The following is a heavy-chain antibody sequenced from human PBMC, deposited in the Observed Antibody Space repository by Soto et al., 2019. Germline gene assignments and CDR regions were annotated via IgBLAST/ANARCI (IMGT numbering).Heavy chain of an antibody. CDR3: ARDPDYGGNSGLGLVDY. V-gene: IGHV1-69*06. J-gene: IGHJ4*02. CDR2: IIPIFGTP. CDR1: GGTFSDSS. D-gene: IGHD2-21*02. Sequence: QVQLVQSGAEVKKPGSSVKVSCKASGGTFSDSSINWVLQAPGQGLEWMGGIIPIFGTPNYAQKFQGRVTITADKSTSTAYMEVSSLRSEDTAVYYCARDPDYGGNSGLGLVDYWGQGTLVTVSS.